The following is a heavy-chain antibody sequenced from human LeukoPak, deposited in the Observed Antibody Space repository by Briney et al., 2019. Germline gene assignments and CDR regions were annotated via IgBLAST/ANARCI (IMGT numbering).Heavy chain of an antibody. CDR1: GGSISSYY. Sequence: SETLSLTCTVSGGSISSYYWSWIRQPPGKGLEWIGYIYYSGSTNYNPSLKSRVTISVDTSKNQFSLKLSSVTAADTAVYYCAREGKITMVRGVIRYYYMDVWGKGTTVTISS. J-gene: IGHJ6*03. V-gene: IGHV4-59*12. D-gene: IGHD3-10*01. CDR2: IYYSGST. CDR3: AREGKITMVRGVIRYYYMDV.